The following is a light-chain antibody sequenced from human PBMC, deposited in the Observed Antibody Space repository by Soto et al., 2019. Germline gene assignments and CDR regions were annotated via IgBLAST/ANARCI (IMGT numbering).Light chain of an antibody. V-gene: IGKV3-20*01. CDR2: GAS. CDR3: QQYGSSPPYT. CDR1: QSVSSSY. J-gene: IGKJ2*01. Sequence: EIGLTQSPGTLSLSPGERATLSCRASQSVSSSYLAWYQQKPGQAPRLLIYGASSRATGIPDRFSGSGSGTDFTLTISRLEPEEFTVYYCQQYGSSPPYTLGQGTKLEIK.